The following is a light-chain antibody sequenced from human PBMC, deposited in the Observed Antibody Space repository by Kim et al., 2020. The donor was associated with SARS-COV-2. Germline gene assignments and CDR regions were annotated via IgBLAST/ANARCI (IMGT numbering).Light chain of an antibody. J-gene: IGLJ1*01. CDR2: NVS. CDR1: SRDVGAYDY. V-gene: IGLV2-8*01. CDR3: SSYAGNGNGI. Sequence: GQSITISCPGTSRDVGAYDYVTWYQQQPGGVPRLLIHNVSRRPTAVPSRFSGSKAGNTASLTVSGLQPEDEADYYCSSYAGNGNGIFGTGTRVTVL.